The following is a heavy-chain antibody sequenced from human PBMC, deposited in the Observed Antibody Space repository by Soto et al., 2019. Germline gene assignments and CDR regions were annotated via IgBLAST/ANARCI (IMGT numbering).Heavy chain of an antibody. V-gene: IGHV3-33*01. CDR3: ARDKTTVAPGAFDI. D-gene: IGHD4-17*01. CDR1: GFTFSSYG. CDR2: IWYDGSNK. Sequence: GSLRLSCAASGFTFSSYGMHWVRQAPGKGLEWVAVIWYDGSNKYYADSVKGRFTISRDNSKNTLYLQMNSLRAEDTAVYYCARDKTTVAPGAFDIWGQGTMVTVSS. J-gene: IGHJ3*02.